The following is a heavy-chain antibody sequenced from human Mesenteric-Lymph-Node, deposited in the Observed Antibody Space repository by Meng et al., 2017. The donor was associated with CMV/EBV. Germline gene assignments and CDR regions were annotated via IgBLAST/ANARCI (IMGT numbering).Heavy chain of an antibody. D-gene: IGHD4-23*01. J-gene: IGHJ4*02. V-gene: IGHV4-34*01. CDR2: INHSGST. Sequence: QVELKQWGAGRLKPSETLALTCAVYGGSFSGYYWSWIRQPPGKGLEWIGEINHSGSTNYNPSLKSRVTISVDTSKNQFSLKLSSVTAADTAVYYCARHQRWLKSEGGFNYWGQGTLVTVSS. CDR1: GGSFSGYY. CDR3: ARHQRWLKSEGGFNY.